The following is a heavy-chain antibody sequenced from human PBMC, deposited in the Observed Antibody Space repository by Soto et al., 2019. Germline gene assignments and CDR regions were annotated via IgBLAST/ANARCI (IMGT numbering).Heavy chain of an antibody. CDR1: GYSFTNYG. J-gene: IGHJ6*03. CDR2: ISAYNGNT. D-gene: IGHD6-19*01. Sequence: QDQLVQSGVEVKKPGASVKVSCKAFGYSFTNYGITWVRQAPGQGFEWMGWISAYNGNTKYAQKLQGRVTMTTDASTSTAYLELRSLTSDDTAVYYCARDRGVAPPVAGNTHYYYYMDVWGKGTTVTVSS. V-gene: IGHV1-18*01. CDR3: ARDRGVAPPVAGNTHYYYYMDV.